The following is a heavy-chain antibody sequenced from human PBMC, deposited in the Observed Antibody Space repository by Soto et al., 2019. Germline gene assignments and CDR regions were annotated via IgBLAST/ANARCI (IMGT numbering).Heavy chain of an antibody. CDR3: ARGGGSDSFDD. J-gene: IGHJ4*02. CDR1: GASISYGGFS. CDR2: ISHLENT. V-gene: IGHV4-30-2*06. Sequence: SETLSLTCTASGASISYGGFSWSRLRQSPGKGLEWIGYISHLENTYLHPAFKSRLTMSIDRTRNQFSLKLSSVTAANMSVYYCARGGGSDSFDDWGQGVLVTVSS. D-gene: IGHD2-15*01.